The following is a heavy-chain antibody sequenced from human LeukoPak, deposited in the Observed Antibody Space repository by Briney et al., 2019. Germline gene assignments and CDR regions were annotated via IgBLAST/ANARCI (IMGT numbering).Heavy chain of an antibody. CDR1: GFTFGRYT. V-gene: IGHV3-21*01. CDR3: AKDGTEWLRYFDH. Sequence: KTGGSLRLSCTASGFTFGRYTMNWVRQAPGKGLEWVSSISSSTSYTYYADSVKGRFTISRDNAKNSLYLEMSRLRAEDTAVYYCAKDGTEWLRYFDHWGQGTLVTVSS. CDR2: ISSSTSYT. J-gene: IGHJ4*02. D-gene: IGHD5-12*01.